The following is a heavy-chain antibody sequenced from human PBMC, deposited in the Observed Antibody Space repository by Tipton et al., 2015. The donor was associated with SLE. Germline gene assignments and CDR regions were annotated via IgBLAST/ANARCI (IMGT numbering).Heavy chain of an antibody. Sequence: TLSLTCTVSGGSISSYYWSWIRQPAGKGLEWIGRIYNSGSTNYNPSLKSRVPMSVDTPKNQFSLKLSSVTAADTAVYYCAREGDYYDSSGDYYYYGMDVWGQGTTVTVSS. V-gene: IGHV4-4*07. D-gene: IGHD3-22*01. CDR1: GGSISSYY. CDR2: IYNSGST. CDR3: AREGDYYDSSGDYYYYGMDV. J-gene: IGHJ6*02.